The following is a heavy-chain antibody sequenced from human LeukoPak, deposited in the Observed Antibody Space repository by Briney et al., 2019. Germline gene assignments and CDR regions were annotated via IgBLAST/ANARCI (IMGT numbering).Heavy chain of an antibody. Sequence: GASVKVSCKASGYSFSVYYIQWLRQVPGQGLEWVGWILPHSGDTYYAQKFRSRVTMTTDTSINTAYMELSRLQSDDTAIYFCARPPRDLVSAAPFDYWGQGTLVAVSS. D-gene: IGHD2-2*01. V-gene: IGHV1-2*02. CDR2: ILPHSGDT. J-gene: IGHJ4*02. CDR3: ARPPRDLVSAAPFDY. CDR1: GYSFSVYY.